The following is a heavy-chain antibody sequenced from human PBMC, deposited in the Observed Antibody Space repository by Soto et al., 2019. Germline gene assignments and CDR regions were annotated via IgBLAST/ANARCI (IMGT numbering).Heavy chain of an antibody. CDR2: ISWNGGTI. J-gene: IGHJ4*02. D-gene: IGHD4-4*01. CDR3: TKDKLYSNYEYYFDY. Sequence: EVQLVESGGGLVQPGRSLRLSCAASGFTFQNYAMHWVRLVPGKGLEWVSGISWNGGTIGYADSVKGRFTISRANAKNSLYLQMNSLRAEDTAFYYCTKDKLYSNYEYYFDYWGQGTLVTVSS. CDR1: GFTFQNYA. V-gene: IGHV3-9*01.